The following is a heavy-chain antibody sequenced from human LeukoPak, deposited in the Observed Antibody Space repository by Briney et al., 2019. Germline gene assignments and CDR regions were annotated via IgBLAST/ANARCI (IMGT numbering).Heavy chain of an antibody. Sequence: SETLFLTCTVSGGSISNYYWSWIRQPPGKGLEWIGYIYYSGSTNYNPSLKSRVTISVDTSRNQFSLKLSSVTAADTAVYYCARHESNYDILTGYYISPFDYWGQGTLVTVSS. J-gene: IGHJ4*02. V-gene: IGHV4-59*08. CDR2: IYYSGST. D-gene: IGHD3-9*01. CDR3: ARHESNYDILTGYYISPFDY. CDR1: GGSISNYY.